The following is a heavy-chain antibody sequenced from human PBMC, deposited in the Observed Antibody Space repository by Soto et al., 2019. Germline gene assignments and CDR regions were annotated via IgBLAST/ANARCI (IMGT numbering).Heavy chain of an antibody. J-gene: IGHJ4*02. CDR3: ARQGYYDFWSSDY. CDR1: GGSISSSSYY. D-gene: IGHD3-3*01. V-gene: IGHV4-39*01. Sequence: QLQLQESGPGLVKPSETLSLTCTVSGGSISSSSYYWGWIRQPPGKGLEWIGSIYYSGSTYYNPSLKSRVTISVDTSKNQFSLKLSSVTAADTAVYYCARQGYYDFWSSDYWGQGTLVTVSS. CDR2: IYYSGST.